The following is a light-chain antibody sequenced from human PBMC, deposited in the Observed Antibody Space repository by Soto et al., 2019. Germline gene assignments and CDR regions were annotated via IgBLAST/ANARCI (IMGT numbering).Light chain of an antibody. Sequence: IVMTQSPATLSVSPGVIATLSCRASQSVNNNLAWYQQRPGQPPRLLIYGASNRATGIPARFSGSGSGTDFTLTISSLQTEDFAVHYCQQYNKWPLFTFGPGTRVDVK. CDR1: QSVNNN. CDR3: QQYNKWPLFT. V-gene: IGKV3-15*01. CDR2: GAS. J-gene: IGKJ3*01.